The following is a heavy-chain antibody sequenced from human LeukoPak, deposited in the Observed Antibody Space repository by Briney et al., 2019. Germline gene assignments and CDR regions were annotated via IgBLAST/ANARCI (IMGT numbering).Heavy chain of an antibody. D-gene: IGHD2-15*01. V-gene: IGHV1-8*03. CDR1: GYTFTSYD. J-gene: IGHJ6*03. CDR3: ARGHVVVVAAPYYYYYMDV. CDR2: MNPNSGNT. Sequence: GASVKVSCKASGYTFTSYDINWVRQASGQGLEWMGWMNPNSGNTGYAQKFQGRVTITRNTSISTAYMELSSLRSEVTAVYYCARGHVVVVAAPYYYYYMDVWGKGTTVTVSS.